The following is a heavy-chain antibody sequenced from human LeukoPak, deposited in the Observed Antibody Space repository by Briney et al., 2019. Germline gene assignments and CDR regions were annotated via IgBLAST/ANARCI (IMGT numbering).Heavy chain of an antibody. J-gene: IGHJ4*02. CDR3: ARGSSNYPVY. CDR2: INHSGST. V-gene: IGHV4-34*01. Sequence: SETLSLTCAVYGGSFSGYYWSWIRQPPGKGLEWIGEINHSGSTNYNPSLKSRVTISVDTSKNQFSLKLSSVTAADTAVYYCARGSSNYPVYWGQGTLVTVSS. CDR1: GGSFSGYY. D-gene: IGHD4-11*01.